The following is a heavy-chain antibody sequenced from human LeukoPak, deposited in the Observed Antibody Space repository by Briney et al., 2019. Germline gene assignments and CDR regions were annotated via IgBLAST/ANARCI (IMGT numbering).Heavy chain of an antibody. CDR1: GDSVSNNSAA. D-gene: IGHD1-1*01. CDR3: ARQSSTDYYYYGLDV. Sequence: SQTLSLTCAISGDSVSNNSAAWNWIRQSPSRGLEWLGRTYYRSKWYYDYALSVKRRIVINPDTSKNQFSLQLNSVTPEDTAVYYCARQSSTDYYYYGLDVWGQGTTVAVSS. J-gene: IGHJ6*02. CDR2: TYYRSKWYY. V-gene: IGHV6-1*01.